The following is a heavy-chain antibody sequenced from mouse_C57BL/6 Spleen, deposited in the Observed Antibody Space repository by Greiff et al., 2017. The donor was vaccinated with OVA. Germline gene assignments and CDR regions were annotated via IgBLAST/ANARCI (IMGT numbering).Heavy chain of an antibody. V-gene: IGHV5-4*03. CDR2: ISDGGSYT. J-gene: IGHJ4*01. D-gene: IGHD1-1*01. CDR1: GFTFSSYA. Sequence: EVKVVESGGGLVKPGGSLKLSCAASGFTFSSYAMSWVRQTPEKRLEWVATISDGGSYTYYPDNVKGRFTISRDNAKNNLYLQMSHLKSEDTAMYYCARGGSSYVDAMDYWGQGTSVTVSS. CDR3: ARGGSSYVDAMDY.